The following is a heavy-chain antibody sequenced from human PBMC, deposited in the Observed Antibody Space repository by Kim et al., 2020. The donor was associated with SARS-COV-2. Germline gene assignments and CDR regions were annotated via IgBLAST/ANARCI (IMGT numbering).Heavy chain of an antibody. Sequence: NAQKLQGRVTMTTDTSTSTDYMELRSLRSDDTAVYCCARDLYWNGVLDYWGQGTLVTVSS. J-gene: IGHJ4*02. D-gene: IGHD1-1*01. V-gene: IGHV1-18*01. CDR3: ARDLYWNGVLDY.